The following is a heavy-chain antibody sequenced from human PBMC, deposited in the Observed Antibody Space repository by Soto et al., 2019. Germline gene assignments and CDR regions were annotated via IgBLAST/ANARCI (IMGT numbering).Heavy chain of an antibody. CDR1: GGTFSSYA. D-gene: IGHD2-21*02. V-gene: IGHV1-69*13. CDR2: IIPIFGTA. J-gene: IGHJ4*02. Sequence: ASVKVSCKASGGTFSSYAISWVRQAPGQGLEWMGGIIPIFGTANYAQKFQGRVTITADESTSTAYMELSSLRSEDTAVYYCARDASRGGNSGFDYWGQGTLVTVYS. CDR3: ARDASRGGNSGFDY.